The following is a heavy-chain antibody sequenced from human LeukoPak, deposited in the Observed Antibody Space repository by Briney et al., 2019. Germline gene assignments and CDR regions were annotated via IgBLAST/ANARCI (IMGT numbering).Heavy chain of an antibody. CDR3: ARERFDCGGDCRLGSFDY. CDR2: IYYSGST. J-gene: IGHJ4*02. Sequence: SETLSLTCTVSGGSISSGDYYWSWIRQPPGKGQEWIGYIYYSGSTYYNPSLKSRVTISVDTSKNQFSLKLSSVTAADTAVYYCARERFDCGGDCRLGSFDYWGQGTLVTVSS. D-gene: IGHD2-21*02. CDR1: GGSISSGDYY. V-gene: IGHV4-30-4*01.